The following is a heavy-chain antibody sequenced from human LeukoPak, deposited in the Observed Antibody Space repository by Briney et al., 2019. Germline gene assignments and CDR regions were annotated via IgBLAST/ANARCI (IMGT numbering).Heavy chain of an antibody. J-gene: IGHJ4*02. CDR2: INPSGGST. Sequence: AASVTVSCMASGYTFTSYYMHWVRQAPGQGLEWMGIINPSGGSTSYAQKFQGRVTMTRETSTSTVYMELSSLRSEDTAVYYCARSSRWEDYGGQATLVTVSS. V-gene: IGHV1-46*01. CDR1: GYTFTSYY. D-gene: IGHD6-13*01. CDR3: ARSSRWEDY.